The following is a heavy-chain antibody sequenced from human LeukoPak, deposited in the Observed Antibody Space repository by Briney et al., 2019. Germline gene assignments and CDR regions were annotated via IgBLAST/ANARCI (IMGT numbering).Heavy chain of an antibody. CDR2: ISFNGNNK. V-gene: IGHV3-30*03. J-gene: IGHJ3*01. D-gene: IGHD4-17*01. CDR3: VTTTVTTSYAFDV. CDR1: GFTFSSYA. Sequence: HPGGSLRLSCAASGFTFSSYAMSWVRQAPGKGLEWMAFISFNGNNKQYRDSLKGRFTISRDNSKNTLFLQMDSLRPEDTAVYYCVTTTVTTSYAFDVWGPGTMVTVSS.